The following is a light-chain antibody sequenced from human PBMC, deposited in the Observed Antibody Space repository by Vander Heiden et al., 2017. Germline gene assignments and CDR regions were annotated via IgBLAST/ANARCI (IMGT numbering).Light chain of an antibody. Sequence: QSALTQPPSASGSPGQSVTISCTGTSSDVGGYNYVSWYQQHPGNAPNLVIYEVSKRPSGVPDRFSGSKSGNTASLTVSGRQAEDEADYYCSSYAGSNNVVFGGGTKLTVL. V-gene: IGLV2-8*01. CDR1: SSDVGGYNY. J-gene: IGLJ2*01. CDR3: SSYAGSNNVV. CDR2: EVS.